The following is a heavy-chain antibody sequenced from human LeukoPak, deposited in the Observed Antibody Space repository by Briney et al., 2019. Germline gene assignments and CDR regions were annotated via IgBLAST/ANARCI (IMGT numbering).Heavy chain of an antibody. J-gene: IGHJ5*02. D-gene: IGHD6-6*01. V-gene: IGHV4-4*07. Sequence: SETLSLTCTVSGGSISSYYWSWIRQPAGKGLEWIGRIYGSGSTNNNPSLKSRVTISVDTSKNQFSLKLSSVTAADTAVYYCARLSSLANIAARGRTWLDPWGQGSLVTVSS. CDR3: ARLSSLANIAARGRTWLDP. CDR1: GGSISSYY. CDR2: IYGSGST.